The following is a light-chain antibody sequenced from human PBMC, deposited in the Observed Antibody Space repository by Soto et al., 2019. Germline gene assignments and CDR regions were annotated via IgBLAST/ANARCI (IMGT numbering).Light chain of an antibody. V-gene: IGKV3-20*01. CDR2: GAS. Sequence: EIVLTQSPGTLSLSPGERANISCRASQRLSGSNVGWYQQRPGQAPSLLIYGASKRTTGVPDRFSGSGSGTDFTLTITRLVPEDFAVYYCHYYGRSPLPFGGGTKVEIK. CDR1: QRLSGSN. J-gene: IGKJ4*01. CDR3: HYYGRSPLP.